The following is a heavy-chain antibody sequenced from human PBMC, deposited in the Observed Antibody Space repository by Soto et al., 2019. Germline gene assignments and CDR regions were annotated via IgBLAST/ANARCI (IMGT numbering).Heavy chain of an antibody. CDR3: ARAGAAPYYYYGMDV. D-gene: IGHD2-15*01. CDR2: ISTYNGDT. CDR1: GFTFCTPG. Sequence: GASVKVSLQASGFTFCTPGISLVRAAPGQGLEWMGWISTYNGDTNDAPKFQDRVTMTSDTSTSTVYMELRSLRSDDTAVYYCARAGAAPYYYYGMDVWGQGTRVTVSS. V-gene: IGHV1-18*01. J-gene: IGHJ6*02.